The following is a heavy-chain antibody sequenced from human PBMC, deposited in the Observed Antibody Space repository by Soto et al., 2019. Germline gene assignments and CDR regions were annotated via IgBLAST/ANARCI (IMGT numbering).Heavy chain of an antibody. J-gene: IGHJ5*02. V-gene: IGHV4-31*03. CDR3: AREWATYYYDSSGHQGWFDP. CDR2: IYYSGST. CDR1: GGSISSGGYY. Sequence: QVQLQESGPGLVKPSQTLSLTCTVSGGSISSGGYYWSWIRQHPGKGLEWIGYIYYSGSTYYNPSLKSRVTISVDTSKNQFSLKLSSVTAADTAVYYCAREWATYYYDSSGHQGWFDPWGQGTLVPVSS. D-gene: IGHD3-22*01.